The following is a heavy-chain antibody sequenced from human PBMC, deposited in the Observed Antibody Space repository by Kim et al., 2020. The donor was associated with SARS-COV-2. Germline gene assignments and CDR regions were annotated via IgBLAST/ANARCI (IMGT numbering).Heavy chain of an antibody. CDR2: IYYSGST. CDR1: NDSISSYY. CDR3: ARNYDSSGYYPLDY. D-gene: IGHD3-22*01. Sequence: SETLSLTCTVSNDSISSYYWSWIRQPPEKGLEWIGYIYYSGSTNYNPSLKSRVTMSVDTSKNQFSLKLSSVTAADTAVYYCARNYDSSGYYPLDYWGQGTLVTVSS. V-gene: IGHV4-59*01. J-gene: IGHJ4*02.